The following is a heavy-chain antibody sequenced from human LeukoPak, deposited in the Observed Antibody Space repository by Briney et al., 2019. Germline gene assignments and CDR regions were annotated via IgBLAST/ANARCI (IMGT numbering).Heavy chain of an antibody. CDR2: ISGSGRRA. J-gene: IGHJ4*02. D-gene: IGHD4-23*01. V-gene: IGHV3-23*01. Sequence: GGSLRLSCAGSGLTFSNYAMGWVRQAPGKGLEWVSCISGSGRRAYYADSFKGRFTISRDNSKNTLYLQMSSLTVEDTAVYYCAKTLGGRWFFDCWGQGILVTVS. CDR1: GLTFSNYA. CDR3: AKTLGGRWFFDC.